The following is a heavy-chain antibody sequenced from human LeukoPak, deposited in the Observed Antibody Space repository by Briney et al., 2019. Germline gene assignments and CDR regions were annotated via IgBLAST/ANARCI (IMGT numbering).Heavy chain of an antibody. D-gene: IGHD3-10*01. V-gene: IGHV4-34*01. J-gene: IGHJ4*02. CDR1: GGSFSGYY. Sequence: SSETLSLTCAVYGGSFSGYYWSWIRQPPGKGLEWIGEINHSGSTNYNPSLKSRVTISVDTSKNQFSLKLSSVTAADTAVYYCARHRPLYYYGSGIFDYWGQGTLVTVSS. CDR2: INHSGST. CDR3: ARHRPLYYYGSGIFDY.